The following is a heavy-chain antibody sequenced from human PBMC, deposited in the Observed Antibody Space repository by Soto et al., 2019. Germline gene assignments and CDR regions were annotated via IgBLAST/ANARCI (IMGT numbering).Heavy chain of an antibody. V-gene: IGHV4-59*01. Sequence: SETLPLTCTVSGGSISSYYWSWIRQPPGKGLEWIGYIYYSGSTNYNPSLKSRVTISVDTSKNQFSLKLSSVTAADTAVYYCARDRQYYGSSGYPNDAFGIWGKGTMVTV. CDR1: GGSISSYY. D-gene: IGHD3-22*01. J-gene: IGHJ3*02. CDR3: ARDRQYYGSSGYPNDAFGI. CDR2: IYYSGST.